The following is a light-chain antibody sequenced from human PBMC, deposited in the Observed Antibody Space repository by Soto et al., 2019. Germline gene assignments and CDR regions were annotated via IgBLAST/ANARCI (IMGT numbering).Light chain of an antibody. CDR1: QSISGW. CDR3: QQYDSYSYT. Sequence: DLQMTQSPSTLSASLGDRVTITCRASQSISGWLAWYQQKPGKAPKLLIYDASTLGTGVPSRFSGSGSRTEFTLTISSLQPDDFATYYCQQYDSYSYTFGQGTKLEIK. V-gene: IGKV1-5*01. CDR2: DAS. J-gene: IGKJ2*01.